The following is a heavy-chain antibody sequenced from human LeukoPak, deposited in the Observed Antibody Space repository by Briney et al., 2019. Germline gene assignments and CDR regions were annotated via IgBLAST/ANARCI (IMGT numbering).Heavy chain of an antibody. Sequence: GGSLRLSCEASGFTFDNYGLTWVRQAPGKGLEWVSGINWNGDTGYADSVKGRFTISRDNAKNSLYLQMNNLRAEDTAVYYCARGSYDILTGWGPHDYYFDYWGQGTLVTVSS. CDR1: GFTFDNYG. CDR2: INWNGDT. J-gene: IGHJ4*02. V-gene: IGHV3-20*04. CDR3: ARGSYDILTGWGPHDYYFDY. D-gene: IGHD3-9*01.